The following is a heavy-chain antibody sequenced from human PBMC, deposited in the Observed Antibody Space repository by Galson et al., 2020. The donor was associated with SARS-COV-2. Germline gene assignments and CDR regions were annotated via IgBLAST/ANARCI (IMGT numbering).Heavy chain of an antibody. Sequence: SQTLSLTCTVSGASISSYYWSWIRQPPGKGLEWIGFVSYSGGANSNPSLKSRVTRSVDTSKNQFSLKLTSVTTADTAVYYCASLNPYRTWGQGTLVTVSS. V-gene: IGHV4-59*01. CDR3: ASLNPYRT. D-gene: IGHD3-16*02. J-gene: IGHJ5*02. CDR2: VSYSGGA. CDR1: GASISSYY.